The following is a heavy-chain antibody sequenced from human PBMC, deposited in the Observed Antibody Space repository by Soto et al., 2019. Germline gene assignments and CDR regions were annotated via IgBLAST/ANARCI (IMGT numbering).Heavy chain of an antibody. CDR1: GFSLSTGGVG. CDR3: AHTRGIAADGTSALSYFQH. Sequence: QITLKESGPALVKPTQTLTLTCTFSGFSLSTGGVGVGWIRQPPGQALEWLALIYWNDDIRYSPSLNNRLTITNDTSKNEVVLTMTNMDPVETATYYCAHTRGIAADGTSALSYFQHWGQGTLVTVSS. CDR2: IYWNDDI. J-gene: IGHJ1*01. V-gene: IGHV2-5*01. D-gene: IGHD6-13*01.